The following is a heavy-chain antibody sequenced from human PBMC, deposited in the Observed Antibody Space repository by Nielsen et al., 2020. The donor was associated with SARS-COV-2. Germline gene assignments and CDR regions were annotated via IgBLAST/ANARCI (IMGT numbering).Heavy chain of an antibody. Sequence: ASVKVSCKASGYTFTSYYMHWVRQAPGQGLEWMGIINPSGGSTSYAQKFQGRVTMTRDTSTSTVYMELSSLRSEDTAVYYRARFYGDGPFDYWGQGTLVTVSS. J-gene: IGHJ4*02. CDR2: INPSGGST. V-gene: IGHV1-46*01. D-gene: IGHD4-17*01. CDR1: GYTFTSYY. CDR3: ARFYGDGPFDY.